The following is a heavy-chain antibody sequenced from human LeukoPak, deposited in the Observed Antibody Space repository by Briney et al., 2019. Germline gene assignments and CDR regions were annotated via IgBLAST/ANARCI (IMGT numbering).Heavy chain of an antibody. J-gene: IGHJ4*02. CDR1: GYSISSGYY. D-gene: IGHD6-13*01. CDR3: ARVTSSSWFEGYFDY. Sequence: SETLSLTCTVSGYSISSGYYWGWIRQPPGKGLEWIGNIYHGGSTYYNPSLKSRVTMSGDTSKNQFSLNLNSVTAADTAVYYCARVTSSSWFEGYFDYWGQGTLVTVSS. CDR2: IYHGGST. V-gene: IGHV4-38-2*02.